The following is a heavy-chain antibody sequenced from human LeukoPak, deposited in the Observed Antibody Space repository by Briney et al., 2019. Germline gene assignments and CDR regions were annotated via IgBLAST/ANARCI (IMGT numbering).Heavy chain of an antibody. CDR2: INPSGGST. Sequence: ASVKVSCKASGYTFTSYYMHWVRQAPGQGLEWMGIINPSGGSTRYAQKFQGRVTMTRDTSTSTVYMELSSLRSEDTAVYYCAREWMVVAAQHGMGVWGQGTTVTVSS. J-gene: IGHJ6*02. CDR3: AREWMVVAAQHGMGV. D-gene: IGHD2-15*01. V-gene: IGHV1-46*01. CDR1: GYTFTSYY.